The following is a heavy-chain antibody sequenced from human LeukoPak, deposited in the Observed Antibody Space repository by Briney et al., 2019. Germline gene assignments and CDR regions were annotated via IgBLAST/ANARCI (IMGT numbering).Heavy chain of an antibody. V-gene: IGHV1-46*01. CDR2: INPSGGST. D-gene: IGHD6-13*01. CDR3: ARVAYSSSWYDESDAFDI. Sequence: ASVKVSCKASGYTFTSYYMHWVRQAPGQGLEWMGIINPSGGSTSYAQKFQGRVTMTRDMSTSTVYMELSSLRSEDTAVYYCARVAYSSSWYDESDAFDIWGQGTMVTVSS. J-gene: IGHJ3*02. CDR1: GYTFTSYY.